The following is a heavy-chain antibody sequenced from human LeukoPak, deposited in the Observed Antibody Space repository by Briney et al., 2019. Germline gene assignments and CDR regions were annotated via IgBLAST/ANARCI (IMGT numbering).Heavy chain of an antibody. Sequence: GALRLSCAASGFTVSSNYMSWVRQPPGKGLEWVSVIYSGGSTYYADSVKSRFTISRDNSKTTLYLQMNSLRAEDTAVYYCARQPYYYDSSADPDYYYYGMDVWGQGTTVTVSS. J-gene: IGHJ6*02. CDR1: GFTVSSNY. CDR2: IYSGGST. D-gene: IGHD3-22*01. V-gene: IGHV3-66*04. CDR3: ARQPYYYDSSADPDYYYYGMDV.